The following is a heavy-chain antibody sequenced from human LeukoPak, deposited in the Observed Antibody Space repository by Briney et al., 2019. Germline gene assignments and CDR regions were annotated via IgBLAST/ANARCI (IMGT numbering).Heavy chain of an antibody. CDR3: ARDRKDCSSTSCYSIPAFDI. CDR2: IYTSGST. Sequence: TPSETLSLTCTVSGGSISSYYRSWIRQPAGKGLEWIGRIYTSGSTNYNPSLKSRVTISVDTSKNQFSLKLSSVNAADTAVYYCARDRKDCSSTSCYSIPAFDIWGQGTMVTVSS. J-gene: IGHJ3*02. CDR1: GGSISSYY. D-gene: IGHD2-2*01. V-gene: IGHV4-4*07.